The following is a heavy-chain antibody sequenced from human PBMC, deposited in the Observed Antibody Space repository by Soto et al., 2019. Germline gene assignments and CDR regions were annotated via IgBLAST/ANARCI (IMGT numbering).Heavy chain of an antibody. V-gene: IGHV1-69*12. CDR1: GGTFSSYA. D-gene: IGHD2-21*02. CDR3: ARARYCGGDCHPYYFDY. CDR2: IIPIFGTA. J-gene: IGHJ4*02. Sequence: QVQLVQSGAEVKKPGSSVKVSCKASGGTFSSYAISWVRQAPGQGLEWMGGIIPIFGTANYAQKFQGRVTITADESTSTACMERSSLRSEGTAVYYCARARYCGGDCHPYYFDYWGQGTLVTVSS.